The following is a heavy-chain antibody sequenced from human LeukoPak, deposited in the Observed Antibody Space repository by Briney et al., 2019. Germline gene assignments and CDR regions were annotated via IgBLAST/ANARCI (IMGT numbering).Heavy chain of an antibody. J-gene: IGHJ4*02. Sequence: GGSLRLSCAASGVTLSTYAMSWVRQAPGKGLEWVAVMSYDGSNKYYADSVKGRFTISRDNAKTSLYLQMNSLRAEDTAVYYCARAPPDYGGYTNDYWGQGTLVTVSS. CDR1: GVTLSTYA. V-gene: IGHV3-30*03. CDR3: ARAPPDYGGYTNDY. CDR2: MSYDGSNK. D-gene: IGHD4-23*01.